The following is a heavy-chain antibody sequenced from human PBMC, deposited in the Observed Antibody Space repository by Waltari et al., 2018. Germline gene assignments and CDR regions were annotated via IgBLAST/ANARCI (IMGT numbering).Heavy chain of an antibody. CDR3: AKEALVGWMATTSSRYYYYMDV. CDR1: GFTFSSYG. J-gene: IGHJ6*03. V-gene: IGHV3-30*02. Sequence: QVQLVESGGGVVQPGGSLRLSCAASGFTFSSYGMHWVRQAPGKGLEWVAFIRYDGSNKDYADSVKGRFTISRDNSKNTLYLQMNSLRSEDTAVYYCAKEALVGWMATTSSRYYYYMDVWGKGTTVTVSS. CDR2: IRYDGSNK. D-gene: IGHD1-26*01.